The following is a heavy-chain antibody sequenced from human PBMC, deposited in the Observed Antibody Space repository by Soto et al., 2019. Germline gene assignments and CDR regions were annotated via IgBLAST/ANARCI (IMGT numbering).Heavy chain of an antibody. CDR1: GFTFSSYA. CDR2: ISYDGSNK. J-gene: IGHJ4*02. Sequence: ESGGGVVQPGRSLRLSCAASGFTFSSYAMHWVRQAPGKGLEWVAVISYDGSNKYYADSVKGRFTISRDNSKNTLYLQMNSLRAEDTAVYYCARASDYDDYTLSSYYFDYWGQGTLVTVSS. CDR3: ARASDYDDYTLSSYYFDY. D-gene: IGHD4-17*01. V-gene: IGHV3-30-3*01.